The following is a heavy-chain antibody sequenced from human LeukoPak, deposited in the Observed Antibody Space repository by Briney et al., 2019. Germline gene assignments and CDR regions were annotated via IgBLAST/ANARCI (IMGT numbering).Heavy chain of an antibody. Sequence: GGSLRLSCAASGFSFSDSTFHWVRQASGKGLEWVGFIRSKAYGGTTEYAASVKGRFTISRDDSKSIAYLQMNSLKTEDTAVYYCTRDLSLRGYMDVWGKGTTVTVSS. V-gene: IGHV3-49*04. CDR2: IRSKAYGGTT. CDR1: GFSFSDST. J-gene: IGHJ6*03. CDR3: TRDLSLRGYMDV.